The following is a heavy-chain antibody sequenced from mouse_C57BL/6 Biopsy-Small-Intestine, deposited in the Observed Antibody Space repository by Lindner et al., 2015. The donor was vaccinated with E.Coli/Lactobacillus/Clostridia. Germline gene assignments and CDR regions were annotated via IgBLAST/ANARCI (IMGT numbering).Heavy chain of an antibody. D-gene: IGHD2-4*01. CDR1: GYTFTGYW. CDR3: AREGDYDYDVVDY. CDR2: ILPGSTGT. J-gene: IGHJ2*01. Sequence: VQLQESGAEVMKPGASVKLSCKATGYTFTGYWIEWVKQRPGHGLEWIGEILPGSTGTKYNEKFKGKATFTAETSSNTAYMQLSSLTTEDSAIYYCAREGDYDYDVVDYWGQGTTLTVSS. V-gene: IGHV1-9*01.